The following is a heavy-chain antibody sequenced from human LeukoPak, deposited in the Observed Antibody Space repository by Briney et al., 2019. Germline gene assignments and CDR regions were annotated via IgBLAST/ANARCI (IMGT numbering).Heavy chain of an antibody. D-gene: IGHD6-13*01. J-gene: IGHJ4*02. V-gene: IGHV4-61*01. CDR3: ARAHTSSWYMDY. Sequence: SETLSLTCTVSGGSVSGGIYYWSWIRQPPGKGLEWIGYIYYSGSTNYNPSLKSRVTISVDTSENQLSLKLSSVTAADTALYYCARAHTSSWYMDYWGQGTLVTVSS. CDR1: GGSVSGGIYY. CDR2: IYYSGST.